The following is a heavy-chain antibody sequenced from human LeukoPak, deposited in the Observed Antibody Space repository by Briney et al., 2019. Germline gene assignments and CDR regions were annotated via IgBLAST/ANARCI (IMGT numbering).Heavy chain of an antibody. CDR2: IYYSGST. D-gene: IGHD3-22*01. V-gene: IGHV4-59*01. CDR3: ARGGPDSSGYYYLFYAFDI. Sequence: SETLSLTCTVSGGSISSYYWSWIRQPPGKGLEWIGYIYYSGSTNYNPSLKSRVTISVDTSKNQFSLKLSSVTAADTAVYYCARGGPDSSGYYYLFYAFDIWGQGTMVTVSS. J-gene: IGHJ3*02. CDR1: GGSISSYY.